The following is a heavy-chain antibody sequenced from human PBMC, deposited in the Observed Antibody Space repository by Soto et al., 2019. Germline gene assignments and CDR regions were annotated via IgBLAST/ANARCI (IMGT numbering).Heavy chain of an antibody. CDR3: AKVVGLDYGDYYDAFDI. CDR1: GFTFSSYA. D-gene: IGHD4-17*01. CDR2: ISGSGGST. J-gene: IGHJ3*02. V-gene: IGHV3-23*01. Sequence: GGSLRLSCAASGFTFSSYAMGWVRQAPGKGLEWVSAISGSGGSTYYADSVKGRFTISRDNSKNTLYLQMNSLRAEDTAVYYCAKVVGLDYGDYYDAFDIWGQGTMVTVSS.